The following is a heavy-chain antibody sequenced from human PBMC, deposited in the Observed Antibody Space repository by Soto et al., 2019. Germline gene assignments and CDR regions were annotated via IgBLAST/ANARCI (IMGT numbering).Heavy chain of an antibody. J-gene: IGHJ4*02. V-gene: IGHV1-18*01. CDR3: ARFILGIAVAGLDY. Sequence: GASVKVSCKASGYTFTSYGISWVRQAPGQGLEWMGWISAYNGNTNYAQKLQGRVTMTTDTSTSTAYMELRSLRSDDTAVYYCARFILGIAVAGLDYWGQGTLFTVSS. D-gene: IGHD6-19*01. CDR2: ISAYNGNT. CDR1: GYTFTSYG.